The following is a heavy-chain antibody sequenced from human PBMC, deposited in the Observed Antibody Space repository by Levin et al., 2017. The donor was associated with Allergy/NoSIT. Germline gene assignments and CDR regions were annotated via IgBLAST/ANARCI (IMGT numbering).Heavy chain of an antibody. CDR3: ARSAHVTVIPAAIFAFDP. CDR1: GGSISSYY. V-gene: IGHV4-59*08. Sequence: SQTLSLTCTVSGGSISSYYWSWIRQSPGKRPEWIGYIHYTGYTNYSPSLKSRVTISLDTSKNQYSLKLTSVTAADTAVYSCARSAHVTVIPAAIFAFDPWGQGILVTVSS. D-gene: IGHD2-2*01. CDR2: IHYTGYT. J-gene: IGHJ5*02.